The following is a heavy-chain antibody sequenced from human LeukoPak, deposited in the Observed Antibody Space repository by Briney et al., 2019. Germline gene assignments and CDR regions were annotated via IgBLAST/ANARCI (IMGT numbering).Heavy chain of an antibody. Sequence: PGGSLRLSSAASGFIFSSYALSWVRQAPGKGLEWVSAISGSGGTTYYADSVKGRFTISRDNSKNTVFVQMNSLRAEDTAVYYCAKDLYSSGSDYWGQGTLVTVSS. CDR2: ISGSGGTT. CDR1: GFIFSSYA. CDR3: AKDLYSSGSDY. D-gene: IGHD6-19*01. J-gene: IGHJ4*02. V-gene: IGHV3-23*01.